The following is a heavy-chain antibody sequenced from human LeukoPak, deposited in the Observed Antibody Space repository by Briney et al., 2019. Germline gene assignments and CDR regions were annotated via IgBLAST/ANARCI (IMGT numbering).Heavy chain of an antibody. CDR2: TYYRSKWYN. CDR1: GDSVSSNSAA. V-gene: IGHV6-1*01. J-gene: IGHJ6*03. CDR3: ARALIAVAGWYYYYYYMDV. D-gene: IGHD6-19*01. Sequence: SQTLSLTCAISGDSVSSNSAAWNWIRQSPSRGLEWLGRTYYRSKWYNDYAVSVKSRITINPDTSKNQFSLQLNSVTPEDTAVYYCARALIAVAGWYYYYYYMDVWGKGTTVTVSS.